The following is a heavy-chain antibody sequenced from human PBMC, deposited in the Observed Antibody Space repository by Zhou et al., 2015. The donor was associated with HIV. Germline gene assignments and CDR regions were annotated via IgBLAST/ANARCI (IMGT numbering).Heavy chain of an antibody. J-gene: IGHJ6*02. Sequence: QVQLVQSGAEVKKPGSSVKVSCKASGGTFSSYTISWVRQAPGQGLEWMGRIIPILGIANYAQKFQGRVTITADKSTSTAYMELSSLRSEDTAVYYCARVDQPSSYYYGMDVWGQGTTVTVSS. CDR1: GGTFSSYT. CDR3: ARVDQPSSYYYGMDV. CDR2: IIPILGIA. V-gene: IGHV1-69*02.